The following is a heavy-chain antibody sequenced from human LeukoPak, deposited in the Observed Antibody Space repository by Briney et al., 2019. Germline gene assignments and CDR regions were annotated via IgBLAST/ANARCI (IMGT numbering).Heavy chain of an antibody. CDR2: IYSGGST. D-gene: IGHD3-16*02. V-gene: IGHV3-53*01. CDR1: GFTVSSNY. Sequence: GGSLRLSCAASGFTVSSNYMSWVRQAPGKGLEWVSIIYSGGSTFYADSVKGRFTISRDNSKNTLYLQMNSLRAEDTAVYYCARVPAGVIGMKDAFDIWGQGTVVTVSS. CDR3: ARVPAGVIGMKDAFDI. J-gene: IGHJ3*02.